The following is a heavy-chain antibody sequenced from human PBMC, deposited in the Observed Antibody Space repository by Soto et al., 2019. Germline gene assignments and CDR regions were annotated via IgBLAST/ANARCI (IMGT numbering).Heavy chain of an antibody. CDR3: AKASKGYTGYDLDY. Sequence: EVQLLESGGGLVQPGGSLRLSCAASGFSFSGYAMSWVRQAPGKGLEWVSAISGSGSSTYYSDSVRGRFTISRDNSXNTLYLQMNSVRAEDTAVYFCAKASKGYTGYDLDYWGQGTLVTVSP. D-gene: IGHD5-12*01. J-gene: IGHJ4*02. V-gene: IGHV3-23*01. CDR2: ISGSGSST. CDR1: GFSFSGYA.